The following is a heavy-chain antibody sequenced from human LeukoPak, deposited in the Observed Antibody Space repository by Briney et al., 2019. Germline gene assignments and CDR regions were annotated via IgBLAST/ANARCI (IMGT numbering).Heavy chain of an antibody. Sequence: GGSLRLSCAASGFTFSSYAMSWVRQAPGKGREWVSAISGGGGSTYYADSVKGRFTLPRDNSKNTLYLQMNSLSAEDTAVYYCARSGYDYHRWWNDGMNYFDYWGQGTLVTVSS. CDR1: GFTFSSYA. CDR3: ARSGYDYHRWWNDGMNYFDY. V-gene: IGHV3-23*01. D-gene: IGHD5-12*01. CDR2: ISGGGGST. J-gene: IGHJ4*02.